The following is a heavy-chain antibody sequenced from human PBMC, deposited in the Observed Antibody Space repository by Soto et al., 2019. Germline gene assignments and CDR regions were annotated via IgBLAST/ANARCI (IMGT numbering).Heavy chain of an antibody. D-gene: IGHD6-19*01. J-gene: IGHJ6*02. CDR3: AREAGKIAVAGHHNYYYYYGMDV. Sequence: TSETLSLTCTVSGGSISSGDYYWSWIRQPPGKGLEWIGYIYYRGSTYYNPSLKSRVTISVDTPKNQFSLKLSSVTAADTAVYYCAREAGKIAVAGHHNYYYYYGMDVWGQGTTVTVSS. CDR1: GGSISSGDYY. CDR2: IYYRGST. V-gene: IGHV4-30-4*02.